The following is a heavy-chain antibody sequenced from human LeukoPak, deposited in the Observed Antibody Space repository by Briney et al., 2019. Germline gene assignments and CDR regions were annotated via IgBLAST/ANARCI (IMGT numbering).Heavy chain of an antibody. CDR3: AKLGTNYYDSSAKGYYFDY. CDR1: GYTLTELS. CDR2: FDPEDGET. V-gene: IGHV1-24*01. J-gene: IGHJ4*02. Sequence: ASVKVSCKVSGYTLTELSMHWVRQAPGKGLEWMGGFDPEDGETIYAQKFQGRVTMTTDTSTSTAYMELRSLRSDDTAVYYCAKLGTNYYDSSAKGYYFDYWGQGTLVTVSS. D-gene: IGHD3-22*01.